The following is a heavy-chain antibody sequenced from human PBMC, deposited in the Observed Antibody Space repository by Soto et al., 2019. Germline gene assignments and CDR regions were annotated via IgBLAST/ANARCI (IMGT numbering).Heavy chain of an antibody. J-gene: IGHJ4*02. CDR2: ISAYNGNT. D-gene: IGHD2-2*01. CDR3: AREGVVVPAAIPKPSADY. V-gene: IGHV1-18*01. Sequence: ASVKVSCKASGYTFTSYGISWVRQAPGQGLEWMGWISAYNGNTNYAQKLQGRVTMTTDTSTSTAYMELRSLRSDDTAVYYCAREGVVVPAAIPKPSADYWGQGTLVTVSS. CDR1: GYTFTSYG.